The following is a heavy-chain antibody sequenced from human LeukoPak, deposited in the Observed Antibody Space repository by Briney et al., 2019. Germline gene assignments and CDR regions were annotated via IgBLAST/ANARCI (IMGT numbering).Heavy chain of an antibody. CDR1: GYSISSGYY. CDR3: ARVGSSGYYPRYYYYYMDV. D-gene: IGHD3-22*01. Sequence: SETLSLTCTVSGYSISSGYYWGWIRQPPGKGLEWIGYIYYSGSTNYNPSLKSRVTISVDTSKNHVSLKLSSVTAADTAVYYCARVGSSGYYPRYYYYYMDVWGKGTTVTISS. CDR2: IYYSGST. J-gene: IGHJ6*03. V-gene: IGHV4-61*01.